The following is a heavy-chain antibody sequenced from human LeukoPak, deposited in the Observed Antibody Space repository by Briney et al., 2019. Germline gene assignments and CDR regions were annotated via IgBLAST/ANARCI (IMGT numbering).Heavy chain of an antibody. V-gene: IGHV1-18*01. CDR2: ISPYNANT. D-gene: IGHD3-9*01. CDR3: ARADYDILTGPDY. CDR1: GYTFRSYG. J-gene: IGHJ4*02. Sequence: ASVKVSCKASGYTFRSYGISWVRQAPGQGLEWMGWISPYNANTNYAQKVQGRVTITRDTSASTAYMELSSLRSEDTAVYYCARADYDILTGPDYWGQGTLVTVSS.